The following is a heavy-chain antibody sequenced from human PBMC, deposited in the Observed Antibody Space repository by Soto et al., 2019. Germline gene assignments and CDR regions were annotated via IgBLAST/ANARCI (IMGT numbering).Heavy chain of an antibody. J-gene: IGHJ3*02. CDR2: IYYSGST. CDR1: GGSISSYY. Sequence: QVQLQESGPGLVKPSETLSLTCTVSGGSISSYYWSWIRQPPGKGLEWIGYIYYSGSTNYNPSLKSRVNISVDPCKNQLPLKLSAVTAADTAVYYCARLKMGAFDIWGQGTMVTVSS. CDR3: ARLKMGAFDI. V-gene: IGHV4-59*01. D-gene: IGHD2-21*01.